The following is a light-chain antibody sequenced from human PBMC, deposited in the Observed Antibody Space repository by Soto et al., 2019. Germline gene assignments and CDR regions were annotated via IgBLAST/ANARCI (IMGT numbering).Light chain of an antibody. Sequence: EIVMTQSPATLSVSPGESATLSCRASQSISSSKLAWYQQNPGQAPRLLMYGASNRATGIPARFSGSGSGTEFTLTISRLEPEDFAVYYCQQYGSSPGTFGQGTKVDIK. CDR1: QSISSSK. CDR3: QQYGSSPGT. J-gene: IGKJ1*01. V-gene: IGKV3-20*01. CDR2: GAS.